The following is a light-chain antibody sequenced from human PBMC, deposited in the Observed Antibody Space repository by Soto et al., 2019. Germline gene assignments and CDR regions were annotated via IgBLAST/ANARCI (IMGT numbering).Light chain of an antibody. CDR1: GSDVGRYNL. J-gene: IGLJ3*02. V-gene: IGLV2-23*01. CDR3: CSYAGGNNWV. Sequence: QSALTQPASVSGSPGQSITISCTGTGSDVGRYNLVSWYQQHPGKAPKLVIYEDTKRPAGTSSRFSGSKSANTASLTVSGLRAEDEADYYCCSYAGGNNWVFGGGTQLTVL. CDR2: EDT.